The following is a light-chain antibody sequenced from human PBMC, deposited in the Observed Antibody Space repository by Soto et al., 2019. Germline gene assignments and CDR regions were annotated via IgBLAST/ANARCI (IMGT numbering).Light chain of an antibody. CDR2: WAS. Sequence: DIVMTQSPDSLAVSLGERATINCKSSQSVLYSSNNKNYLAWYQQKPGQPPKLLIYWASTRESVVPDRFSGSGSGTDFTLTISSLQAEDVAVYYCQQYYSTPLTFGPGTKVYIK. V-gene: IGKV4-1*01. CDR3: QQYYSTPLT. J-gene: IGKJ3*01. CDR1: QSVLYSSNNKNY.